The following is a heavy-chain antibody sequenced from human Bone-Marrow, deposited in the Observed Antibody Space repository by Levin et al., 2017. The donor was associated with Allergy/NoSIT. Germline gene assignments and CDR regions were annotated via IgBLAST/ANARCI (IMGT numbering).Heavy chain of an antibody. V-gene: IGHV3-30*03. J-gene: IGHJ4*02. Sequence: PGGSLRLSCAASGFTFSSYVMHWVRQAPGKGLEWVAVMAYDGSNEYYADSVKGRFTISRDNSKNMLYLGMNSLKTEDTAVYYCARGKWGIGVAGHEDYWGQGTLVTVSS. CDR2: MAYDGSNE. CDR1: GFTFSSYV. D-gene: IGHD6-19*01. CDR3: ARGKWGIGVAGHEDY.